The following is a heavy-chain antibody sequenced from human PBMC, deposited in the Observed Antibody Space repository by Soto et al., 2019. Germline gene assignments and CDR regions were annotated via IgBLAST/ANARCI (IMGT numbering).Heavy chain of an antibody. V-gene: IGHV3-30*18. D-gene: IGHD3-10*01. CDR1: GFTFSSYG. Sequence: QVQLVESGGGVVQPGRSLRLSCAASGFTFSSYGMHWVRQAPGKGLEWVAVISYDGSNKYYADSVKGRFTISRDNSKNTLYLQMNRLRAEDTAVYYCAKSIFDGSHWDWFDPWGQGTLVTVSS. J-gene: IGHJ5*02. CDR2: ISYDGSNK. CDR3: AKSIFDGSHWDWFDP.